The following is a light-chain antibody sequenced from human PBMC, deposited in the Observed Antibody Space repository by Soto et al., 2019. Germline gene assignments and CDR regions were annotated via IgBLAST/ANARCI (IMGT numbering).Light chain of an antibody. CDR3: SSYTSSSTRV. CDR1: SSDVGAYDF. J-gene: IGLJ1*01. V-gene: IGLV2-14*03. CDR2: EVS. Sequence: LTQPASVSGSPGQSITISCTGTSSDVGAYDFVSWYQQHPDKAPKLMIYEVSNRPSGDSNRFSGSKSVNTATLTISGLQAEDEADYYCSSYTSSSTRVFGTGTKVTVL.